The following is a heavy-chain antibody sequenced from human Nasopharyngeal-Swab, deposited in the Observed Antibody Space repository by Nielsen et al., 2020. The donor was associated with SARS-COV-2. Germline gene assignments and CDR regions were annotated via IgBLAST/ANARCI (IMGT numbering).Heavy chain of an antibody. V-gene: IGHV4-59*08. CDR1: GGSISSYY. Sequence: SETLSLTCTVSGGSISSYYWSWIRQPPGKGLEWIGYIYYSGSTNYNPSLKSRVTISVDTSKNQFPLKLSSVTAADTAVYYCARHLPRAVTGPFDYWGQGTLVTVSS. CDR3: ARHLPRAVTGPFDY. CDR2: IYYSGST. D-gene: IGHD6-19*01. J-gene: IGHJ4*02.